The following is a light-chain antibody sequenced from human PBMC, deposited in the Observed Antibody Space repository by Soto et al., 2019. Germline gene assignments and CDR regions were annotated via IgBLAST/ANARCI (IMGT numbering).Light chain of an antibody. CDR1: QSVSSY. Sequence: EIVLTQSPATLSLSPGERATLSCRASQSVSSYLAWYQQKPGQAPRLLIYDASNRATGIPARFRGSGSGTDFTLTISSLEPEDFAVYYCQQRSNWPPRLTFGGGTKVDIK. V-gene: IGKV3-11*01. CDR2: DAS. CDR3: QQRSNWPPRLT. J-gene: IGKJ4*01.